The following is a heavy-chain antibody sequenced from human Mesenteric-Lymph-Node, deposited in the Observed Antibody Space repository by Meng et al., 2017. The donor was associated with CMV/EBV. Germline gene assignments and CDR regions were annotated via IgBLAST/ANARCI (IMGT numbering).Heavy chain of an antibody. Sequence: GESLKISCAASGFTFSSYSMNWVRQAPGKGLEWVSVIYDSGKIYYADSVKGRFIISRDHSKNTLYLEMNSLRVEDTALYYCARGAFDWGQGTLVTVSS. CDR3: ARGAFD. CDR2: IYDSGKI. CDR1: GFTFSSYS. V-gene: IGHV3-66*03. J-gene: IGHJ4*02. D-gene: IGHD2/OR15-2a*01.